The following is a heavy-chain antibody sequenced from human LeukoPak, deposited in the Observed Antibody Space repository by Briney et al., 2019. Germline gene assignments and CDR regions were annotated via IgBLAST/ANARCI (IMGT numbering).Heavy chain of an antibody. J-gene: IGHJ4*02. D-gene: IGHD3-22*01. CDR1: GFPFSSYA. Sequence: GESLRLSCAASGFPFSSYAMSWDRQAPGKGLEWVSTISNSDDSTYYADSVKGRFTISRDNAKNSLYLQMNSLRAEDTAVYYCARDNYYYDSSGYYHFDYWGQGTLVTVSS. CDR2: ISNSDDST. CDR3: ARDNYYYDSSGYYHFDY. V-gene: IGHV3-23*01.